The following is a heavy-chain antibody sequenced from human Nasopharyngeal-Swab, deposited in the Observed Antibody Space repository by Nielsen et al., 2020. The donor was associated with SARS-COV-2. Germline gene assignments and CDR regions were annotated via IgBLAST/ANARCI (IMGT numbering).Heavy chain of an antibody. Sequence: WVRPAPGQGLEWMGIINPSGGSTSYAQKFQGRVTMTRDTSTSTVYMELSSLRSEDTAVYYCARARKAIYYYGSGSYYKGGVNWFDPWGQGTLVTVSS. D-gene: IGHD3-10*01. CDR2: INPSGGST. J-gene: IGHJ5*02. CDR3: ARARKAIYYYGSGSYYKGGVNWFDP. V-gene: IGHV1-46*01.